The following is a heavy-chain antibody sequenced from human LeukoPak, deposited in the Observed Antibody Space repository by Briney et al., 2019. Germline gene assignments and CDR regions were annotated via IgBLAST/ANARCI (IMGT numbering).Heavy chain of an antibody. CDR2: ISAYNGNT. Sequence: ASVKVSCKASGYTFTGYYMHWVRQAPGQGLEWMGWISAYNGNTNYAQKLQGRVTMTTDTSTSTAYMELRSLRSDDTAVYYCARDVLWFGDDRGDYWGQGTLVTVSS. CDR1: GYTFTGYY. D-gene: IGHD3-10*01. V-gene: IGHV1-18*04. J-gene: IGHJ4*02. CDR3: ARDVLWFGDDRGDY.